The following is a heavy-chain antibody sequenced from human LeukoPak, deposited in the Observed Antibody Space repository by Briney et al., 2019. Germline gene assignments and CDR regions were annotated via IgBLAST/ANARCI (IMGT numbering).Heavy chain of an antibody. Sequence: GGSLRLSCAASGFTFSGYAMNWVRQAPGKGLEWVSSVSTTGSDTYYADSVKGRFTISRDSSKNSVCLQMNSLRPEDTAIYYCARGRDGYPYNFWGQGTLATVSS. CDR2: VSTTGSDT. J-gene: IGHJ4*02. CDR1: GFTFSGYA. D-gene: IGHD5-24*01. V-gene: IGHV3-21*01. CDR3: ARGRDGYPYNF.